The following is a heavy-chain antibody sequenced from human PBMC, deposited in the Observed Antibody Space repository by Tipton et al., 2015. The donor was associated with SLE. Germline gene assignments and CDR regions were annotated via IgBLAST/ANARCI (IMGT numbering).Heavy chain of an antibody. CDR1: GDSISNGDDY. CDR3: AGHPQLAYFDP. J-gene: IGHJ4*02. Sequence: TLSLTCTVSGDSISNGDDYWSWIRQPPGKGLEWIGNIYYGGGTYYNPSLESRVTISLDTSKNQFSLKLSSVTVADTAVYYCAGHPQLAYFDPWGPGTLVTVSS. CDR2: IYYGGGT. V-gene: IGHV4-31*03. D-gene: IGHD3-9*01.